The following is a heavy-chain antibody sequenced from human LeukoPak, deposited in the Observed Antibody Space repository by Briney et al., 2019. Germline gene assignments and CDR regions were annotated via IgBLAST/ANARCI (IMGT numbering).Heavy chain of an antibody. CDR1: GYTFTNYE. Sequence: ASVKVSCKASGYTFTNYEINWVRQAAGQGLEWMGWMNPNSGDTDYVEKFQGRVTMTRDTSMNTAYMELSSLRSDDTAVYYCTRSGFGGGVHFDYWGQGTPVTVSS. CDR2: MNPNSGDT. CDR3: TRSGFGGGVHFDY. J-gene: IGHJ4*02. D-gene: IGHD3-16*01. V-gene: IGHV1-8*01.